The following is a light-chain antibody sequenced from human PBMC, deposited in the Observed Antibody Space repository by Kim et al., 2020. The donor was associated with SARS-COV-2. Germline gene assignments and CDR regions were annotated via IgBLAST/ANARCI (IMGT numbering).Light chain of an antibody. J-gene: IGKJ1*01. Sequence: DIVMTQSPDSLAVSLGERATINCKSSQSVLYSSNNKNYLAWYQQKPGQPPKLLIYWASIRESGVPDRFSGSGSGTDFTLTISSLQAEDVAVYYCQQYSSNPRTFGQGTKVDIK. CDR3: QQYSSNPRT. V-gene: IGKV4-1*01. CDR2: WAS. CDR1: QSVLYSSNNKNY.